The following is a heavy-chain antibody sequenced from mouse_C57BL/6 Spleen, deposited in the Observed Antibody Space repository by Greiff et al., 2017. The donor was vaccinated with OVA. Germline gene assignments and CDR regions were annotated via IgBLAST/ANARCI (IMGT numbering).Heavy chain of an antibody. J-gene: IGHJ3*01. V-gene: IGHV1-59*01. CDR2: IDPSDSYT. Sequence: VQLQQPGAELVRPGTSVKLSCKASGYTFTSYWMHWVKQRPGQGLEWIGVIDPSDSYTNYNQKFKGKATLTVDTSSSTAYMQLSSLTSEDAAVYYCAREGVYFAYWGQGTLVTVSA. CDR1: GYTFTSYW. CDR3: AREGVYFAY. D-gene: IGHD2-1*01.